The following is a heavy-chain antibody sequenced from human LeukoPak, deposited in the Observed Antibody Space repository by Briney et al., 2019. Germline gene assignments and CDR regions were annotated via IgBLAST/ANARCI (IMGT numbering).Heavy chain of an antibody. Sequence: NPSETLSLTCAVYGGSFSGYYWSWIRQPPGKGLEWIGEINHSGSTNYNPSLKSRVTISGDTSKNQFSLKLSSVTAADTAVYYCARDPSYCSSTSCYRGRGDAFDIWGQGTMVTVSS. D-gene: IGHD2-2*01. CDR1: GGSFSGYY. CDR3: ARDPSYCSSTSCYRGRGDAFDI. CDR2: INHSGST. J-gene: IGHJ3*02. V-gene: IGHV4-34*01.